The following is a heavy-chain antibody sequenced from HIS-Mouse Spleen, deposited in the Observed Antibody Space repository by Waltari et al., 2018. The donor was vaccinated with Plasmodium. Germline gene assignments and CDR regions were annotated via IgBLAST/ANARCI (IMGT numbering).Heavy chain of an antibody. V-gene: IGHV3-7*01. D-gene: IGHD6-13*01. CDR2: IKEEGREK. Sequence: EVQLVESGGGLVQPGGSLRLSCAASGFTFSSFWMSWVRQAPGKGLGGVAKIKEEGREKYYVDSVKGRFTISRDNAKNSLYLQMNSLRAEDTAVYYCASSWYWYFDLWGRGTLVTVSS. CDR1: GFTFSSFW. J-gene: IGHJ2*01. CDR3: ASSWYWYFDL.